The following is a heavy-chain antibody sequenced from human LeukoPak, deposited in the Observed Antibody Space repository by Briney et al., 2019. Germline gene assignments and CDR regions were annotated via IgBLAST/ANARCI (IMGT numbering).Heavy chain of an antibody. CDR1: GYTFTSYD. Sequence: ASVKVSCKASGYTFTSYDINWVRQATGQGLEWMGWMNPNSGNTGYAQKFQGRVTMTRNTSTSTAYIELSSLRSEDTAVYYCARGLSSTWLRVVYGMDVWGQGTTVTVSS. J-gene: IGHJ6*02. D-gene: IGHD5-12*01. CDR3: ARGLSSTWLRVVYGMDV. V-gene: IGHV1-8*02. CDR2: MNPNSGNT.